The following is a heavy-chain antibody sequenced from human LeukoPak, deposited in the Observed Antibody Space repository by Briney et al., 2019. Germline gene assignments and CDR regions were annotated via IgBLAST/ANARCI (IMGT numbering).Heavy chain of an antibody. V-gene: IGHV3-20*04. CDR3: ARGSRYFDWLPPDY. CDR2: MNWYGGST. J-gene: IGHJ4*02. Sequence: AWGSLRLSCAASGFTFDDYGMSWVRHAPGKGLEWVSGMNWYGGSTVYADSVKGRYTITRDNAKNSLYLQMNSLRAEDTALYYCARGSRYFDWLPPDYWGQGTLVTVSS. CDR1: GFTFDDYG. D-gene: IGHD3-9*01.